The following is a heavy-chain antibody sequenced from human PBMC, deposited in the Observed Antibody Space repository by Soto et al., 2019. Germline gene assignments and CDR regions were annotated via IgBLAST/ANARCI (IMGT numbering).Heavy chain of an antibody. CDR2: IMSIFGTP. Sequence: QVQLVQSGAEVKKPGSSVKVSCKASGGPLSNYVISWVRQAPGQGLEWMGGIMSIFGTPNYAEKFQGRVKIAADESTNTGDMERSSLTSEDTAVYYCANMRGRHGSNGVCSKVGYWGQGTLVIVSS. V-gene: IGHV1-69*01. CDR1: GGPLSNYV. CDR3: ANMRGRHGSNGVCSKVGY. J-gene: IGHJ4*02. D-gene: IGHD2-8*01.